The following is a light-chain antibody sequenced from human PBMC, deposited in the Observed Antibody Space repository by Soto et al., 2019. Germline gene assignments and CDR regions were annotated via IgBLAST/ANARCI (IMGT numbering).Light chain of an antibody. CDR1: SSDVGSYKF. Sequence: QSVLTHPASVSGSPGQSITISCTGTSSDVGSYKFVSWYQQHPVKAPKLMIYEGSKRPSGVSNRFSGSKSGNTASLTIYGLQAEDEADYYCCSYAGSSTLVFGGGTKLTVL. CDR3: CSYAGSSTLV. V-gene: IGLV2-23*01. J-gene: IGLJ2*01. CDR2: EGS.